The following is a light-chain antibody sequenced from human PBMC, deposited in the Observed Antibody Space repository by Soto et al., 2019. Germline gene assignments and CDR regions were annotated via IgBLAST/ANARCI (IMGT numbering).Light chain of an antibody. CDR2: DDG. Sequence: SYELTQSPSVSVAPGQTARIACGGNNIGSKSVHWYQRKPGQAPVLVVYDDGDRPSGIPERFSGSNSGNTATLSISRVEAGDEADYYCQVWDVDSGHVVFGGGTKLTVL. J-gene: IGLJ3*02. CDR1: NIGSKS. V-gene: IGLV3-21*02. CDR3: QVWDVDSGHVV.